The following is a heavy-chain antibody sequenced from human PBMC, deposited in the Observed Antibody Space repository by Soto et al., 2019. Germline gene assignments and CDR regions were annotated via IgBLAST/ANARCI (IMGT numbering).Heavy chain of an antibody. CDR3: ATQELVPAAIRVYFDY. CDR2: ISSSGGSR. CDR1: GFNFNTFA. D-gene: IGHD2-2*02. Sequence: GGSLRLSCAASGFNFNTFAMSWIRQAPGKGLEWVSHISSSGGSRDYADSVRGRFTVSRDNSKNVLFLQMNSLRADDTATYYCATQELVPAAIRVYFDYWGQGTLVTVSS. J-gene: IGHJ4*02. V-gene: IGHV3-23*01.